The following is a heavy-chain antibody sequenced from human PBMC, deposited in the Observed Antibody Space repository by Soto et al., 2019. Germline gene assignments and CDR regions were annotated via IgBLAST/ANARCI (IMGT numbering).Heavy chain of an antibody. CDR1: GYSFSNFY. D-gene: IGHD2-15*01. CDR2: IDPSSGTT. CDR3: ARGAVVVPNGLIAGMDV. Sequence: GASVKVSCKPSGYSFSNFYVQWVRQAPGQGLEWMGIIDPSSGTTSYTQKFQERVTMTRDTSMSTVYMELSRLRSEDTAVYYCARGAVVVPNGLIAGMDVWGLGTTVTVSS. V-gene: IGHV1-46*01. J-gene: IGHJ6*02.